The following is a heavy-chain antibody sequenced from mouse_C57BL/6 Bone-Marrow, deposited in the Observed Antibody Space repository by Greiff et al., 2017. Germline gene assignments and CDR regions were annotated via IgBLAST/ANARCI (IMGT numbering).Heavy chain of an antibody. Sequence: QVQLQQPGAELVRPGTSVKLSCKASGYTFTSYWMHWVKQRPGQGLEWIGVIDPSDSYTNYNQKFKGKATLTVDTSSSTAYMQLSSLTSEGSAVYYCAREGYDEYFDYWGQGTTLTVSS. CDR2: IDPSDSYT. CDR3: AREGYDEYFDY. D-gene: IGHD2-3*01. CDR1: GYTFTSYW. J-gene: IGHJ2*01. V-gene: IGHV1-59*01.